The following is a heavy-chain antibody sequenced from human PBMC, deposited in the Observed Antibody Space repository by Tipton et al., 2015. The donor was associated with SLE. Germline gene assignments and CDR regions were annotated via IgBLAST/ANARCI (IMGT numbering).Heavy chain of an antibody. CDR1: GFTFSSYA. CDR2: ISGSGGST. J-gene: IGHJ6*02. V-gene: IGHV3-23*01. Sequence: SLRLSCAASGFTFSSYAMSWVRQAPGKGLEWVSAISGSGGSTYYADSVKGRFTISRDNSKNTLYLQMNSLRAEDTAVYYCAKDPSSSSWPYYYYYGMDVWGQGTTVTVSS. CDR3: AKDPSSSSWPYYYYYGMDV. D-gene: IGHD6-13*01.